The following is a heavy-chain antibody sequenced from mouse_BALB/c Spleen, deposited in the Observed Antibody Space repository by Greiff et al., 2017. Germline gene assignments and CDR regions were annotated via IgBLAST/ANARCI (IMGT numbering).Heavy chain of an antibody. J-gene: IGHJ4*01. V-gene: IGHV1-69*01. CDR2: IDTSDSYT. Sequence: VQLQQPGVELVMPGASVKMSCKASGYTFTDYWMHWVKQRPGQGLEWIGAIDTSDSYTSYNQKFKGKATLTVDESSSTAYMQLSSLTSEDSAVYYCASAPEAMDYWGQGTSVTVSS. CDR3: ASAPEAMDY. CDR1: GYTFTDYW.